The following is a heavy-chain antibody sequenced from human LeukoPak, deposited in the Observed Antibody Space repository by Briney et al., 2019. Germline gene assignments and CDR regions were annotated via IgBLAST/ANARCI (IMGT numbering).Heavy chain of an antibody. D-gene: IGHD3-10*02. CDR2: ITSSSTYI. CDR3: AELGITMIGGV. J-gene: IGHJ6*04. V-gene: IGHV3-21*01. CDR1: GFTVSTNY. Sequence: PGGSLRLSCAVSGFTVSTNYMSWVRQAPGKGLEWVSSITSSSTYIYYADSVKGRFTISRDNAKNSLYLKMNSLRAEDTAVYYCAELGITMIGGVWGKGTTVTISS.